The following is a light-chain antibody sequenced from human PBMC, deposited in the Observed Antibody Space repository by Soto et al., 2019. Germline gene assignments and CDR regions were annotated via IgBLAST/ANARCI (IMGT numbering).Light chain of an antibody. Sequence: EIVMTQFPATLSVSPGERATLSCRASQTVTSNLAWYQQKPGQAPRLLIYGASTRATGIPARFSGSGSGTEFTLTISSLQPEDFAVYYCQQYGSSPPYTFGQGTKLEIK. CDR3: QQYGSSPPYT. J-gene: IGKJ2*01. CDR1: QTVTSN. V-gene: IGKV3-15*01. CDR2: GAS.